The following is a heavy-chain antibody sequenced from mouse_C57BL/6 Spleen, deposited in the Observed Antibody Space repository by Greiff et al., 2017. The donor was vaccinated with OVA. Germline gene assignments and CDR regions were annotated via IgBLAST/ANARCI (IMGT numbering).Heavy chain of an antibody. CDR2: IWCGGST. J-gene: IGHJ4*01. CDR1: GFPLPSHG. CDR3: ANYYGSSYAMDY. Sequence: VQPQQSGPGLVQPSQSLSTTCTVSGFPLPSHGVHWVRQSPGKGLEWLGVIWCGGSTDYNAAIISRLSISKDNSKSQVFFKMNSLQADDTAIYYCANYYGSSYAMDYWGQGTSVTVSS. V-gene: IGHV2-2*01. D-gene: IGHD1-1*01.